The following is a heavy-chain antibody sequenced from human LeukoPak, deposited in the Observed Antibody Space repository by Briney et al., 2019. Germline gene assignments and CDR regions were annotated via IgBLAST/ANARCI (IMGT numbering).Heavy chain of an antibody. J-gene: IGHJ4*02. CDR1: GFTFSTHW. D-gene: IGHD2-21*01. V-gene: IGHV3-7*01. Sequence: SGGSLRLSCAASGFTFSTHWMSWVRQAPGKGLEWVADIKIDGSEKNYVDSVKGRFTNSRDNAKNSLYLQMNSLRAEDTAVYYCVKYGGDLGVAFDCWGQGTLVTVSS. CDR3: VKYGGDLGVAFDC. CDR2: IKIDGSEK.